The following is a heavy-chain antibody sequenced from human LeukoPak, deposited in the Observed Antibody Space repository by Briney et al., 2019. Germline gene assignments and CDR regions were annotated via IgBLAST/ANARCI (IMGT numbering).Heavy chain of an antibody. J-gene: IGHJ4*02. V-gene: IGHV3-30-3*01. CDR3: ARDPEEIAVAGYSNYFDY. CDR1: GFTFSSYA. CDR2: ISYDGSNK. Sequence: GGSLRLSCAASGFTFSSYAMHWVRQAPGKGLEWVAAISYDGSNKYYADSVKGRFTISRDNSKNTLYLQMNSLRAEDTAVYYCARDPEEIAVAGYSNYFDYWGQGTLVTVSS. D-gene: IGHD6-19*01.